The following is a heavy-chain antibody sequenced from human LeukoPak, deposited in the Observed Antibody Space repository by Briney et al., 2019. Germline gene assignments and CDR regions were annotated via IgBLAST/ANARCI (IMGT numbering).Heavy chain of an antibody. V-gene: IGHV1-69*06. CDR1: GGTFSSYA. CDR3: ASRGYSGYDHDAFDI. Sequence: GASVKVSCKASGGTFSSYAISWVRQAPGQGLEWMGGIIPIFGTANYAQKFQGRVTITADKSTSTAYMELSSLRSEDTAVYYCASRGYSGYDHDAFDIWGQGTMVTVSS. J-gene: IGHJ3*02. D-gene: IGHD5-12*01. CDR2: IIPIFGTA.